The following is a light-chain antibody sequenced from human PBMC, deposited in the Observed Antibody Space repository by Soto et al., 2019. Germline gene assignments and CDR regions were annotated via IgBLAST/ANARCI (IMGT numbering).Light chain of an antibody. CDR1: SSNIGAGYD. CDR3: QSYDFNLSGSI. V-gene: IGLV1-40*01. CDR2: GNT. J-gene: IGLJ2*01. Sequence: QSVLTQPPSVSGAPGQRGTISCTGSSSNIGAGYDVHWYQHLPGTAPKLLIYGNTNRPSGVPDRFSGSKSGTSASLAITGLQTEDEANYYCQSYDFNLSGSIFGGGTKLTV.